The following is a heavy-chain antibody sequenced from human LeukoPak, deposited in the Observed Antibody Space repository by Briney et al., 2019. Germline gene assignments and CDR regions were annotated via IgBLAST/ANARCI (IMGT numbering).Heavy chain of an antibody. CDR2: MYYSGSN. V-gene: IGHV4-39*01. D-gene: IGHD1-26*01. CDR1: GGSISSSSYY. Sequence: ASEILSLTCTVSGGSISSSSYYWGWIRQPPGKGLEWIGSMYYSGSNYYNPSLKSRVTMSVDTSKNQFSLKLSSVTAADTAVYYCARRSGSYHGWFDPWGQGTLVTVSS. CDR3: ARRSGSYHGWFDP. J-gene: IGHJ5*02.